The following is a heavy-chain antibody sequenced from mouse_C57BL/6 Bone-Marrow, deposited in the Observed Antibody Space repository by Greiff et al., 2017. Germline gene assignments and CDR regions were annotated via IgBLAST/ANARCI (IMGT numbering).Heavy chain of an antibody. CDR2: IYPGSGKT. Sequence: VQLQQSGAELVRPGASVKLSCKASGYTFTDYYINWVKQRPGQGLEWIARIYPGSGKTYYNEKFKGKATLTAEKASSTAYMQLSSLTSEDSAVYVCARDYDYDGKAMDYWGQGTSVTVSS. CDR1: GYTFTDYY. V-gene: IGHV1-76*01. J-gene: IGHJ4*01. CDR3: ARDYDYDGKAMDY. D-gene: IGHD2-4*01.